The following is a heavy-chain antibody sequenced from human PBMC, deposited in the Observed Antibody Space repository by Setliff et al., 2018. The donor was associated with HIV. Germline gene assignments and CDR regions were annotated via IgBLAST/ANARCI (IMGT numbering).Heavy chain of an antibody. CDR3: ARDGLEGDMAGRQRTYVFDY. CDR1: GFTFSNAW. V-gene: IGHV3-15*05. J-gene: IGHJ4*02. Sequence: GGSLRLSCAASGFTFSNAWMSWVRKAPGKGLEWIGRIKSKANGGTTDYAVPVKDRFTILRDDSKNTLYLQMNSLRAEDTAVYYCARDGLEGDMAGRQRTYVFDYWGQGTLVTVSS. D-gene: IGHD2-15*01. CDR2: IKSKANGGTT.